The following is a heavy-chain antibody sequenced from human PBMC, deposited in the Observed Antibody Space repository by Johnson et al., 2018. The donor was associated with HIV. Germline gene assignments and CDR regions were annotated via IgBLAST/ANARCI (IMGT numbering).Heavy chain of an antibody. J-gene: IGHJ3*02. CDR1: GFTFSDYY. D-gene: IGHD2-2*01. V-gene: IGHV3-11*04. CDR3: AREGFVVLPAAMRLFAFDI. Sequence: VESGGGLVKPGGSLRLSCAASGFTFSDYYMSWIRQAPGKGLEWVSYISMSGRTIYYADSVKGRFTISRDNAKNSLYLQMNSLRAEDTAVYYCAREGFVVLPAAMRLFAFDIWGQGTMVTVSS. CDR2: ISMSGRTI.